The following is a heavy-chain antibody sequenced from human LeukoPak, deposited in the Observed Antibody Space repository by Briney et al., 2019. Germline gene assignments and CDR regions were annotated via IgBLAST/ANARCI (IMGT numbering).Heavy chain of an antibody. J-gene: IGHJ3*02. V-gene: IGHV3-30*18. CDR2: ISYDGSNK. D-gene: IGHD2-15*01. CDR1: GFTFSTYG. Sequence: GGSLRLSCAASGFTFSTYGMRWVRQAPGKGLEWVAVISYDGSNKNYADSVKGRFTISRDNSKNTVYLQMNSLRAEDTAVYYCAKRACSGGSCYSRAFDIWGQGTMVSVSS. CDR3: AKRACSGGSCYSRAFDI.